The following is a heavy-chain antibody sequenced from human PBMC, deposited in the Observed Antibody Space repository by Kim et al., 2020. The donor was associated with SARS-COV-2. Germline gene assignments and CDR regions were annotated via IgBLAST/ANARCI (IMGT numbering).Heavy chain of an antibody. Sequence: KGRFTISRDNSKNTLHLQMNSLRAEDTAVFYCVRGSNHLQTHYYQYGMDVWGQGTTVTVSS. CDR3: VRGSNHLQTHYYQYGMDV. V-gene: IGHV3-30*07. J-gene: IGHJ6*02.